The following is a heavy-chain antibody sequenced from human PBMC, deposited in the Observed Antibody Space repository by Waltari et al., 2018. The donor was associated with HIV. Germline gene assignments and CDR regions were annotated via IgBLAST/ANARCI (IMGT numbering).Heavy chain of an antibody. J-gene: IGHJ4*02. D-gene: IGHD3-22*01. CDR3: ARGGSSGYYYG. Sequence: QVQLQESGPGLVKPSETLSLTCSVSGGSISSYSWTWIRQPPGKGLEWIGYIYYSGSTNYNPSLKSRVTISVDTSKNQFSLKLSSVTAADTAVYYCARGGSSGYYYGWGQGTLVTVSS. V-gene: IGHV4-59*01. CDR2: IYYSGST. CDR1: GGSISSYS.